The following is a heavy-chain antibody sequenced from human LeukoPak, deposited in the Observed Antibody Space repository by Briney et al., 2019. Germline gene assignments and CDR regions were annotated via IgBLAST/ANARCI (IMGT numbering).Heavy chain of an antibody. Sequence: GGSLRLSCAASGFTFDDYAMHWVRQAPGKGLEWVSGISWNSGSIGYADSVKGRFTISRDNAKNSLYLQMNSLRAEDTAVYYCAKSLTVTTRIHSIDPRGQGTLVTVSS. D-gene: IGHD4-17*01. CDR1: GFTFDDYA. CDR2: ISWNSGSI. V-gene: IGHV3-9*01. J-gene: IGHJ4*02. CDR3: AKSLTVTTRIHSIDP.